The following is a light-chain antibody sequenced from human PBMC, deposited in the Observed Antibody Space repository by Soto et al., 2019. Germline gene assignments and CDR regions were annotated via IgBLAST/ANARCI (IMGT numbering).Light chain of an antibody. CDR2: GAS. J-gene: IGKJ1*01. V-gene: IGKV3-20*01. Sequence: EIVLTQSPGTLSLSPGERATLSCRASQSVSSSYLAWYQQKPGQAPSLLIYGASSRATGIPDRFSGSGSGTDFTLTICRLEPEDFAVYYCQQYDSSPRTFGQGTKVEI. CDR1: QSVSSSY. CDR3: QQYDSSPRT.